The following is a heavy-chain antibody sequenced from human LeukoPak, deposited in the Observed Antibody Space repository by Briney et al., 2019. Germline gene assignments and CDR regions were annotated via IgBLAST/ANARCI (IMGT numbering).Heavy chain of an antibody. D-gene: IGHD3-22*01. CDR3: ARGGDDSSDQPLDY. J-gene: IGHJ4*02. Sequence: SETLSLTCAVYGGSFSGYYWSWIRQPPGKGLEWIGRIYTSGSTNYNPSLKSRVTISVDTSKNQFSLKLSSVTAADTAVYYCARGGDDSSDQPLDYWGQGTLVTVSS. V-gene: IGHV4-4*08. CDR1: GGSFSGYY. CDR2: IYTSGST.